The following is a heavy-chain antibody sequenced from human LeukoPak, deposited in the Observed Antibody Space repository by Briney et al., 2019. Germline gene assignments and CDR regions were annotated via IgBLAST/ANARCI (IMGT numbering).Heavy chain of an antibody. Sequence: ASVKVSCKASGYTFTGYYMHWVRQAPGQGLEWMGRINPNSGGTNYAQKFQGRVTMTRDTSISTAYMELSRLRSDDTAVYYCARDLNQWLVLPGYWGQGTLVTVSS. D-gene: IGHD6-19*01. J-gene: IGHJ4*02. CDR3: ARDLNQWLVLPGY. CDR1: GYTFTGYY. CDR2: INPNSGGT. V-gene: IGHV1-2*06.